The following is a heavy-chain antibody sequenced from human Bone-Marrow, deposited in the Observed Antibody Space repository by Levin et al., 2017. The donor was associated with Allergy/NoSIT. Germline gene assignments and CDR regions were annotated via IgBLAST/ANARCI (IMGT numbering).Heavy chain of an antibody. CDR2: IIPIFGTA. Sequence: KISCKASGGTFSSYAISWVRQAPGQGLEWMGGIIPIFGTANYAQKFQGRVTITADESTSTAYMELSSLRSEDTAVYYCARTWEYCSSTSCYARFDPWGQGTLVTVSS. CDR3: ARTWEYCSSTSCYARFDP. V-gene: IGHV1-69*01. J-gene: IGHJ5*02. D-gene: IGHD2-2*01. CDR1: GGTFSSYA.